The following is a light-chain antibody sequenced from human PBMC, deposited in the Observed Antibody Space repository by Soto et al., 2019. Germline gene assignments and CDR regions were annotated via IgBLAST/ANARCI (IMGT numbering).Light chain of an antibody. CDR3: QQYGSSGT. J-gene: IGKJ1*01. Sequence: EIALTQSPGPLSLSPGERATLSCRASQSVRNNYLAWYQQKPGQAPRLLIYGASNRATGIPDRFSGSGSGTDFTLTISRLEPEDFAVYYCQQYGSSGTFGQGTKVDIK. CDR2: GAS. V-gene: IGKV3-20*01. CDR1: QSVRNNY.